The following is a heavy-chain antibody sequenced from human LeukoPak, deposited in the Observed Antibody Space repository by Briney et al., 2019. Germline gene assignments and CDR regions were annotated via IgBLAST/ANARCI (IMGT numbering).Heavy chain of an antibody. V-gene: IGHV3-23*01. D-gene: IGHD3-22*01. CDR2: ISGSGGST. Sequence: GGSLRLSCAASGFTFSSYAMSWVRQAPGEGLEWVSAISGSGGSTLYGDSVKGRFTIYRDNSKNTLYLQMNSLRAEDTAVYYCAKASAMIVVVSKHFDYWGQGTLVTVSS. J-gene: IGHJ4*02. CDR1: GFTFSSYA. CDR3: AKASAMIVVVSKHFDY.